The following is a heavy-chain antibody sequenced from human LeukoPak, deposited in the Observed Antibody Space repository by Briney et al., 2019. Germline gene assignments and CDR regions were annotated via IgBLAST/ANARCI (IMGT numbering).Heavy chain of an antibody. CDR2: ISAYDGNT. Sequence: ASAKVSCKASGYSFRSYGISWVRQAPGQGLEWMGWISAYDGNTNYPQKLQGRVTMTTDTSTTTAYMELRSLTSDDTAVYYCARDCSSSSCYGFMDVWGKGTTVTVSS. J-gene: IGHJ6*03. V-gene: IGHV1-18*01. D-gene: IGHD2-2*01. CDR1: GYSFRSYG. CDR3: ARDCSSSSCYGFMDV.